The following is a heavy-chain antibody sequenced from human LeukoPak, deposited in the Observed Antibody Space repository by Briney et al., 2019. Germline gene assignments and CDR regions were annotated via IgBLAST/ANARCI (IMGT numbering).Heavy chain of an antibody. CDR2: IYTSGST. CDR1: GGSISNYY. J-gene: IGHJ4*02. D-gene: IGHD3-10*01. CDR3: ASSGLMRESFDY. V-gene: IGHV4-4*07. Sequence: SETMSLTCTVSGGSISNYYWSWIRQPAGKGLEWIGRIYTSGSTNYNPSLKSRVAISVDKSKNQFSLKLSSVTAADTAVYYCASSGLMRESFDYWGQGTLVTVSS.